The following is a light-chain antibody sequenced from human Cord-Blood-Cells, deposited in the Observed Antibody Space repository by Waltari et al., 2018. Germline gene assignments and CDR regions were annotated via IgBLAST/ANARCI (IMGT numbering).Light chain of an antibody. CDR1: QDISNY. CDR2: DAS. V-gene: IGKV1-33*01. CDR3: QQYDNLPLT. Sequence: IPMTQSPSSLSASVGDRVTITRQASQDISNYLNWYQQKPGKAPKRLIYDASNLETGVPSRFSGSGSGTDFTVTISSLQPEDIATYYCQQYDNLPLTFGGGTKVEIK. J-gene: IGKJ4*01.